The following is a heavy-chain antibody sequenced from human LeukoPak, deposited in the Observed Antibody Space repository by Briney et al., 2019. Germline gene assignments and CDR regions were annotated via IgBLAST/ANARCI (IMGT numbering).Heavy chain of an antibody. J-gene: IGHJ4*02. D-gene: IGHD6-19*01. CDR2: ISSSSSYI. Sequence: GGSLRLSCAASGFTFSSYSMNWVRQAPGKGLEWVSSISSSSSYIYYADSVKGRFTISRGNAKNSLYLQMNSLRAEDTAVYYCARDQERNAVAGTLGYWGQGTLVTVSS. V-gene: IGHV3-21*01. CDR1: GFTFSSYS. CDR3: ARDQERNAVAGTLGY.